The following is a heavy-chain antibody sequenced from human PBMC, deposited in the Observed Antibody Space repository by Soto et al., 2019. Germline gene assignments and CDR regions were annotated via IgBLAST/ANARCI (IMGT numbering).Heavy chain of an antibody. CDR3: ANAYYDFWSGSPGPWFDP. CDR2: INPSGGST. Sequence: ASVKVSCKASGYTFTSYYMHWVRQAPGQGLEWMGIINPSGGSTSYAQKFQGRVTMTRDTSTSTVYMELSSLRSEDTAVYYCANAYYDFWSGSPGPWFDPWGQGTLVTVSS. V-gene: IGHV1-46*01. CDR1: GYTFTSYY. J-gene: IGHJ5*02. D-gene: IGHD3-3*01.